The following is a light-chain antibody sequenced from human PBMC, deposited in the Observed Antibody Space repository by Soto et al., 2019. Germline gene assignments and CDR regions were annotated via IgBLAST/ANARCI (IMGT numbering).Light chain of an antibody. V-gene: IGKV2D-29*01. CDR3: QQYNYT. CDR2: EAS. J-gene: IGKJ5*01. Sequence: ETVLTQTPLSLSVTPGQPASISCKSSESLLHSDGKTYLYWYLQKTGQAPHLLIYEASNRFSGVPDRFSGSVSGTEFTLTISSLQPDDFATYYCQQYNYTFGQGTRLEIK. CDR1: ESLLHSDGKTY.